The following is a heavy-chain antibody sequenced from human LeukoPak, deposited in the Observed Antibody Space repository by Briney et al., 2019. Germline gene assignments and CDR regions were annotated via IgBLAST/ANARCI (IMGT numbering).Heavy chain of an antibody. CDR2: IIPIFGTA. Sequence: ASVKVSCKASGGTFSSYAISWVRQAPGQGREWMGGIIPIFGTANSAQKFQGRVTITADESTSTAYMELSSLRSEDTAVYYCARKSYYDSSGYYSGWFDPWGQGTLVTVSS. CDR1: GGTFSSYA. J-gene: IGHJ5*02. CDR3: ARKSYYDSSGYYSGWFDP. D-gene: IGHD3-22*01. V-gene: IGHV1-69*13.